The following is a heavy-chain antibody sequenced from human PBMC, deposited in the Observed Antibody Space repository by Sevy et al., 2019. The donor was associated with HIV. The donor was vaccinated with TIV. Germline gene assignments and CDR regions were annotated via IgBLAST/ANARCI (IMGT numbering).Heavy chain of an antibody. V-gene: IGHV1-18*01. D-gene: IGHD6-19*01. CDR3: ARSTQVAGRSNWFDP. CDR1: GYTFTTYG. Sequence: ASVKVSCKASGYTFTTYGITWVRQAPGQGLEWMVWISTYNSITNYAQKFQGRITMTTDTSTRTAYMELRSLRSDDTAVYYCARSTQVAGRSNWFDPWGQGTLVTVSS. J-gene: IGHJ5*02. CDR2: ISTYNSIT.